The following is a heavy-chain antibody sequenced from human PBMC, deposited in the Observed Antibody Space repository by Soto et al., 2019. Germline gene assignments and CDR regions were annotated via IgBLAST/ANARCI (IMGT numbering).Heavy chain of an antibody. CDR1: RYTFTSSY. D-gene: IGHD2-8*02. Sequence: SAKLSCEAPRYTFTSSYMRSVRQAPGQGLEWMGIINPSGGSTSYAQKFQGRVTMTRDTSTSTVYMELSSLRSEDTAVYYCARVLGASCSNWLDPWGQGTLVTLPS. J-gene: IGHJ5*02. CDR2: INPSGGST. V-gene: IGHV1-46*01. CDR3: ARVLGASCSNWLDP.